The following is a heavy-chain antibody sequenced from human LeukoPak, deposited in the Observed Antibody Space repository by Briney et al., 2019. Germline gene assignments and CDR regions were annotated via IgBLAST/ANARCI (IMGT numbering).Heavy chain of an antibody. CDR1: GFTLSDYS. Sequence: PGGSLRLSCAASGFTLSDYSMNWVRQAPGKGLEWVSSISSSSNYIYYANSVKGRFTISRDNAKNSVYLQMNGLRAGDSALYFCAKDRGTAMVPRGMDVWGQGTTVTVSS. J-gene: IGHJ6*02. D-gene: IGHD5-18*01. CDR2: ISSSSNYI. V-gene: IGHV3-21*01. CDR3: AKDRGTAMVPRGMDV.